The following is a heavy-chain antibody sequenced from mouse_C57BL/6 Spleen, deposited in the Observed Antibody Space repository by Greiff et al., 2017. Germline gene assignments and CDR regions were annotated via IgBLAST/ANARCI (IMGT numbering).Heavy chain of an antibody. V-gene: IGHV1-76*01. J-gene: IGHJ2*01. CDR3: ARERYSSGLLYYFDY. Sequence: QVQLQQSGAELVRPGASVKLSCKASGYTFTDYYINWVKQRPGQGLEWIARIYPGSGNTYYNEKLKGKATLTAEKSSSTAYMQLSSLTSEDSAVYFCARERYSSGLLYYFDYWGQGTTLTVSS. CDR2: IYPGSGNT. D-gene: IGHD3-2*02. CDR1: GYTFTDYY.